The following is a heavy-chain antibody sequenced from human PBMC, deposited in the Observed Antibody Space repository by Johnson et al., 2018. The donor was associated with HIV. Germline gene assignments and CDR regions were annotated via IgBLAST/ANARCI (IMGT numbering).Heavy chain of an antibody. J-gene: IGHJ3*02. V-gene: IGHV3-53*01. CDR3: ATSHGSHGAFDI. CDR2: IYSGGST. Sequence: VQLVESGGGSIQPGGSLRLSCAVSGFTVRNNYMSWVRQAPGKGLEWVSVIYSGGSTYYADSVKGRFTISRDTSKNTLYLQMNSLRAEDTAVYYCATSHGSHGAFDIWGQGTMVTVSS. CDR1: GFTVRNNY. D-gene: IGHD1-26*01.